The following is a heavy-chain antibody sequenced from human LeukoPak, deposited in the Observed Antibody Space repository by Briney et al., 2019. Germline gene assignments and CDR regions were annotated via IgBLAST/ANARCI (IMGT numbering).Heavy chain of an antibody. Sequence: GGSLRLSCAASGFTFDDYAMHWVRHAPGKGVEWVSLISWDGGRTYYAHSVKGRFTISSDNSQNPPYLQMYNRRAHGTAVYFXXXDSRRGLRYIDWIEYWGQGTLVTVSS. CDR2: ISWDGGRT. CDR3: XXDSRRGLRYIDWIEY. J-gene: IGHJ4*02. CDR1: GFTFDDYA. V-gene: IGHV3-43D*03. D-gene: IGHD3-9*01.